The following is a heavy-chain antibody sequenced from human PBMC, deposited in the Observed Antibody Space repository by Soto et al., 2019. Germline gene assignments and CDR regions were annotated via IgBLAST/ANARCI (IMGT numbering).Heavy chain of an antibody. J-gene: IGHJ6*02. V-gene: IGHV1-69*06. CDR2: IIPIFGTA. Sequence: GASVKVSCKASGGTFSSYAISWVRQAPGQGLEWMGGIIPIFGTANYAQKFQGRVTITADKSTSTAYMELSSLRSEDTAVYYCARPTYSYVYYYYYGMDVWGQGTTVTVSS. CDR1: GGTFSSYA. D-gene: IGHD5-18*01. CDR3: ARPTYSYVYYYYYGMDV.